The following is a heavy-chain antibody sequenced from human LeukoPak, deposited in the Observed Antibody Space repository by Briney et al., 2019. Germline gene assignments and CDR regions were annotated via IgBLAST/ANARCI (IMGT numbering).Heavy chain of an antibody. J-gene: IGHJ3*02. V-gene: IGHV5-51*01. Sequence: GESLKISCKGSGYSFTSYWIGWVRQMPGKGLEWMGIIYPGDSDTRYSPSFQGQVTISADKSISTAYLQWSSLKASDTAMYYCARHPPATYYYDSSGYGDAFDIWGQGTMVTVSS. CDR3: ARHPPATYYYDSSGYGDAFDI. D-gene: IGHD3-22*01. CDR2: IYPGDSDT. CDR1: GYSFTSYW.